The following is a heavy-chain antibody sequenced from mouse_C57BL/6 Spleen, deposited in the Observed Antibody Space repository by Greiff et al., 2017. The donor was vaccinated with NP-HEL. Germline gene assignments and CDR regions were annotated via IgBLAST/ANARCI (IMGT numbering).Heavy chain of an antibody. V-gene: IGHV3-6*01. CDR2: ISYDGSN. CDR1: GYSITSGYY. CDR3: ARAAKLRYYAMDY. D-gene: IGHD1-1*01. Sequence: VQLKESGPGLVKPSQSLSLTCSVTGYSITSGYYWNWIRQFPGNKLEWMGYISYDGSNNYNPSLNNRISITRDTAKNQFFLKLNAVTTEDTATYYWARAAKLRYYAMDYWGQGTSVTVSS. J-gene: IGHJ4*01.